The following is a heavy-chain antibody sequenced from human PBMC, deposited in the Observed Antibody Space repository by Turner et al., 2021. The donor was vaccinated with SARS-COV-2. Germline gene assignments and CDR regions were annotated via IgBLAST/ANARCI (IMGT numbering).Heavy chain of an antibody. Sequence: QVHLQPWGARLLKPSETLSLTCSVYVWSFSCYYWRWIRQPPGKWLEQIGEINHSGSTNNNPSLKSRVTISVDTSKDQFSLRLSSVTAADTAVYYCARGVAGFYYDSSAYYPEYYFDYWGQGTLVTVSS. J-gene: IGHJ4*02. CDR1: VWSFSCYY. CDR2: INHSGST. V-gene: IGHV4-34*01. D-gene: IGHD3-22*01. CDR3: ARGVAGFYYDSSAYYPEYYFDY.